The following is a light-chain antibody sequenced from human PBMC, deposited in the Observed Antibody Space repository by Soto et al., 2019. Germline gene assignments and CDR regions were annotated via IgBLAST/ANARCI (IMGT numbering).Light chain of an antibody. CDR1: YSNIGIND. Sequence: QSVLTQPPSASGTPGQRVTVSCSGTYSNIGINDVHWYRQLSGTAPQILIYDTSQRATGVPDRFSGSRSGTSASLVISGLQTEDEAYYHWAAWDDSLNGPAFGGGTKLTVL. CDR2: DTS. J-gene: IGLJ2*01. V-gene: IGLV1-44*01. CDR3: AAWDDSLNGPA.